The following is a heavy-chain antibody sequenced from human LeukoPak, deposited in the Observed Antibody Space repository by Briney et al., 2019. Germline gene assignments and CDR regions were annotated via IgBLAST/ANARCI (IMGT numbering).Heavy chain of an antibody. V-gene: IGHV4-34*01. J-gene: IGHJ5*02. D-gene: IGHD2-2*01. CDR3: ARAQLGYCSSTSSSNWFDP. CDR2: INHSGST. CDR1: GGSFSGYY. Sequence: PSETLSLTCAVYGGSFSGYYWSWIRQPPGKGLEWIGEINHSGSTNYNPSLKSRVTISVDTSKNQFSLKLSSVTAADTAVYYCARAQLGYCSSTSSSNWFDPWGPGTPVTVSP.